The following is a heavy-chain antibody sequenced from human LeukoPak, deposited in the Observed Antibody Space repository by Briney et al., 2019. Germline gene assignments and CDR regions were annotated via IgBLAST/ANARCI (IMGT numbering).Heavy chain of an antibody. D-gene: IGHD3-10*01. CDR3: ARKRPPKSFTRVRGVNSLDP. CDR2: INPNSGGT. V-gene: IGHV1-2*02. J-gene: IGHJ5*02. Sequence: ASVKVSCKASGYTFTGYYMHWVRQAPGQGLEWMGWINPNSGGTNYAQKFQGRVTMTRDTSISTAYMELSRLRSDDTAVYYCARKRPPKSFTRVRGVNSLDPWGKETLVTVSS. CDR1: GYTFTGYY.